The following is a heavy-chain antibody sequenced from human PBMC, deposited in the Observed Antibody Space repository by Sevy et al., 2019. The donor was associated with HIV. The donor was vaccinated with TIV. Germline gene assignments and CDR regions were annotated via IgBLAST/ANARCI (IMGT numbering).Heavy chain of an antibody. CDR3: AKELDTTHWYFDL. V-gene: IGHV3-30*18. Sequence: GGSLRLSCAASGFTFSSYGMHWVRQAPGKGLEWVAVISYDGSNKYYADSVKGRFTISRDNSKNTLYLQMNSLRAEDTAVYYCAKELDTTHWYFDLWGRGTLVTVSS. CDR2: ISYDGSNK. CDR1: GFTFSSYG. D-gene: IGHD1-1*01. J-gene: IGHJ2*01.